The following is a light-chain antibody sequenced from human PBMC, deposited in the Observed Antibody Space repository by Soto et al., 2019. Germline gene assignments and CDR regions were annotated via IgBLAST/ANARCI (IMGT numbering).Light chain of an antibody. CDR2: AAS. V-gene: IGKV1-12*01. Sequence: DIQMTQCPSSLSAYVGDRVTITCRASHGISSWLVCYQQKPGKAPKLLISAASKLQSGVTSRFSSSGSGTDFTITISSLQPEAFATYYCQRANGIPRTFGQGTRLEIK. J-gene: IGKJ5*01. CDR3: QRANGIPRT. CDR1: HGISSW.